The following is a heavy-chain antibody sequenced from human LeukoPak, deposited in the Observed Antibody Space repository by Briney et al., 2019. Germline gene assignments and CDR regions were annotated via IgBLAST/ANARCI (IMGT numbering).Heavy chain of an antibody. CDR3: ARSRKRGDYGSSCDY. CDR1: GGTFSSYA. J-gene: IGHJ4*02. V-gene: IGHV1-69*06. D-gene: IGHD3-10*01. Sequence: SVKVSCKASGGTFSSYAISWVRQAPGQGLGWMGGIIPIFGTANYAQKFQGRVTITADKSTSTAYMELSSLRSEDTAVYYCARSRKRGDYGSSCDYWGQGTLVTVSS. CDR2: IIPIFGTA.